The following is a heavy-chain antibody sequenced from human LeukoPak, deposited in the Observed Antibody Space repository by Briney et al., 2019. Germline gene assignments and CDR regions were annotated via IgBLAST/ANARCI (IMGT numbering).Heavy chain of an antibody. CDR3: AKGAPPRSTGATTRHYFDY. CDR1: GFTFSSYG. D-gene: IGHD1-26*01. CDR2: IRYDGSNK. V-gene: IGHV3-30*02. Sequence: GGSLRLSCAASGFTFSSYGMHWVRQAPGKGLEWVAFIRYDGSNKYYADSVKGRFTISRDNSKDTLYLQMNSLRAEDTAVYYCAKGAPPRSTGATTRHYFDYWGQGTLVTVSS. J-gene: IGHJ4*02.